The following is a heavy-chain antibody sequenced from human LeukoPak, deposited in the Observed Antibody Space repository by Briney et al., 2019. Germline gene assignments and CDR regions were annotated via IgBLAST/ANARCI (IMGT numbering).Heavy chain of an antibody. CDR3: ARGSCSGGSCYFDY. D-gene: IGHD2-15*01. V-gene: IGHV4-30-4*01. CDR2: IYYSGST. CDR1: GGSISSGDYY. J-gene: IGHJ4*02. Sequence: PSETLSLTCTVSGGSISSGDYYWSWTRQPPGKGLEWIGYIYYSGSTYYNPSLKSRVTISVDTSKNQFSLKLSSVTAADTAVYYCARGSCSGGSCYFDYWGQGTLVTVSS.